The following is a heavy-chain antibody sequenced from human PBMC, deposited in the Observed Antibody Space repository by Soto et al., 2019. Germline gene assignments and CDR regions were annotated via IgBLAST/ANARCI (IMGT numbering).Heavy chain of an antibody. CDR2: IYYDGNT. CDR1: GGSISSSSYY. D-gene: IGHD3-9*01. CDR3: AREGDLLTGYYAFDY. Sequence: PSETLSLTCAVSGGSISSSSYYWGWIRQPPGKGLEWIANIYYDGNTYYNPSLKSRVTISLDTSKNQFSLRLNSVTAADTAVYYCAREGDLLTGYYAFDYWGQGALVTVS. J-gene: IGHJ4*02. V-gene: IGHV4-39*07.